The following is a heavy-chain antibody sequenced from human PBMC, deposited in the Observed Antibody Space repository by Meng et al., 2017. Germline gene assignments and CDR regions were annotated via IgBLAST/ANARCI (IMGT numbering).Heavy chain of an antibody. V-gene: IGHV3-21*01. D-gene: IGHD6-13*01. CDR2: ISSSSSYI. CDR1: GFTFSSYS. Sequence: GASLKISCAASGFTFSSYSMNWVRQAPGKGLEWVSSISSSSSYIYYADSEKGRFTISSDTAKNSLYLQMNILIAEHTAVYYCARETPAYALQLVSLCDYWGQGTLVTVSS. J-gene: IGHJ4*02. CDR3: ARETPAYALQLVSLCDY.